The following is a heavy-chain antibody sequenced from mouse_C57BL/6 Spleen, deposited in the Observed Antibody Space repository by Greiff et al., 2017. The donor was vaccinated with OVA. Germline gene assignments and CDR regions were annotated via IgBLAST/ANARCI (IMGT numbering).Heavy chain of an antibody. V-gene: IGHV14-4*01. CDR1: GFNIKDDY. Sequence: EVQLVESGAELVRPGASVKLSCTASGFNIKDDYMHWVKQRPEQGLEWIGWIDPENGDTEYDSKFQGKATITVDTSSNTAYLQLSSLTSEDTAVYYSTPYYLGDFDYWGRGTLVTVSA. CDR3: TPYYLGDFDY. J-gene: IGHJ3*01. CDR2: IDPENGDT. D-gene: IGHD1-1*01.